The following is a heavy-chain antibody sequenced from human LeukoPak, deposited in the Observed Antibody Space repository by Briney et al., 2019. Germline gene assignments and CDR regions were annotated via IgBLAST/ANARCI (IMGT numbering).Heavy chain of an antibody. CDR3: AKDTPDDIAVAAPYFDY. CDR2: LSGSGGRT. D-gene: IGHD6-19*01. J-gene: IGHJ4*02. V-gene: IGHV3-23*01. CDR1: GFTFSSYA. Sequence: PGGSLRLSCAASGFTFSSYAMSWVRQAPGKGLEWVSALSGSGGRTYYADSVKGRFTISRDNSKNTLYLQLNSLRAEDTAVYYCAKDTPDDIAVAAPYFDYWGQGTLVTVSS.